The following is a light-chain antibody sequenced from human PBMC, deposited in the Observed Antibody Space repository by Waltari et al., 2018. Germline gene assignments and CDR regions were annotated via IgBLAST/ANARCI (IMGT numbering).Light chain of an antibody. CDR3: QQRSNWPRT. J-gene: IGKJ1*01. CDR1: QSVTTS. Sequence: CRASQSVTTSLAWYQQKPGQAPGLLIYRASNRATGVPARCSGSGSGTDFTLTISSLEPEDFAVYYCQQRSNWPRTFGQGTKVEIK. CDR2: RAS. V-gene: IGKV3-11*01.